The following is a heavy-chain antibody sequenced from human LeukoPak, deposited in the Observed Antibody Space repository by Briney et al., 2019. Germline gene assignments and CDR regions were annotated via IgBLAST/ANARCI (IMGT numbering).Heavy chain of an antibody. Sequence: GGSLRLSCAASGFTFGNYWMHWVRQAPGKGLEWVSRINSDGSTRNYADSVKGRFTISRDNAKNAVYLQMNSLRAEDTAVYHCITAGASGTYGRFDPWGQGTLVTVSS. V-gene: IGHV3-74*01. D-gene: IGHD3-10*01. CDR1: GFTFGNYW. J-gene: IGHJ5*02. CDR2: INSDGSTR. CDR3: ITAGASGTYGRFDP.